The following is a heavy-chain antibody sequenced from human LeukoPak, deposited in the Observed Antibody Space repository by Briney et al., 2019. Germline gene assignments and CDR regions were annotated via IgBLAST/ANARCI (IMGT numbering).Heavy chain of an antibody. CDR2: ISYDGSNK. CDR1: GFTFSSYA. J-gene: IGHJ5*02. Sequence: GGSLRLSGAASGFTFSSYAMHWVRQAPGKGLEWVAVISYDGSNKYYADSVKGRFTISRDNSKNTLYLQMNSLRAEDTAVYYCARTMVRGVTTPNWFDPWGQGTLVTVSS. CDR3: ARTMVRGVTTPNWFDP. V-gene: IGHV3-30*04. D-gene: IGHD3-10*01.